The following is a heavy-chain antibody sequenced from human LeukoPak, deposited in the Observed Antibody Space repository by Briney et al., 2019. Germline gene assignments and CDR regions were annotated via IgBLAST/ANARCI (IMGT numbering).Heavy chain of an antibody. Sequence: SETLSLTCTVSGGSISSYYWSWIRQSPGKGLEWIGYIYYSGSTNYNPSLKSRVTISVDTSKNQFSLKLSSVTAADTAVYYCARVPRRGYYYYGMDVWGQGTTVTVSS. CDR2: IYYSGST. CDR1: GGSISSYY. D-gene: IGHD1-1*01. CDR3: ARVPRRGYYYYGMDV. V-gene: IGHV4-59*01. J-gene: IGHJ6*02.